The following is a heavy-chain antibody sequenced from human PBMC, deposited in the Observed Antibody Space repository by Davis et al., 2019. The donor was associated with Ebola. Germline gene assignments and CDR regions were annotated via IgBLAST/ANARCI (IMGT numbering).Heavy chain of an antibody. CDR3: TKAPGIAAAGNPYYLDY. D-gene: IGHD6-13*01. CDR2: ISWNSGSI. J-gene: IGHJ4*02. CDR1: EFTFNTNT. Sequence: SLKISCAASEFTFNTNTMNWVRQAPGKGLEWVSSISWNSGSIGYADSVKGRFTISRDNAKNSLYLQMNSLRVEDTALYYCTKAPGIAAAGNPYYLDYWGQGTLVTVSS. V-gene: IGHV3-9*01.